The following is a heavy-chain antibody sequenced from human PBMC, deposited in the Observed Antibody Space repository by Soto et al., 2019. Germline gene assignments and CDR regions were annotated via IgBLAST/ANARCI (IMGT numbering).Heavy chain of an antibody. CDR3: ARGGDCSGGSCYFYAFDI. CDR1: GGTFSSYA. Sequence: SVKVSCKASGGTFSSYAISWVRQAPGQGLEWMGGIIPIFGTANYAQKFQGRVTITADESTSTAYMELSSLRSEDTAVYYLARGGDCSGGSCYFYAFDIWGQGTMVTVSS. J-gene: IGHJ3*02. V-gene: IGHV1-69*13. D-gene: IGHD2-15*01. CDR2: IIPIFGTA.